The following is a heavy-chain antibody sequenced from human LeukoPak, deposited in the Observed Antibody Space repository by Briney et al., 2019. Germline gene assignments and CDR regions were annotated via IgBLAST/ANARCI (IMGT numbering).Heavy chain of an antibody. J-gene: IGHJ3*02. CDR2: ISYDGSNK. V-gene: IGHV3-30*18. Sequence: GGSLRLSCAASGLTFSSYGMHWVRQAPGKGLEWVAVISYDGSNKYYADSVKGRFTISRDNSKNTLYLQMNSLRAEDTAVYYCAKDQQWLVRNDAFDIWGQGTMVTVSS. D-gene: IGHD6-19*01. CDR3: AKDQQWLVRNDAFDI. CDR1: GLTFSSYG.